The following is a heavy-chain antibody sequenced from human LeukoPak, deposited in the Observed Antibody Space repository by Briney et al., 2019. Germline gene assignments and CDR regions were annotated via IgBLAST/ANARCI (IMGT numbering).Heavy chain of an antibody. J-gene: IGHJ4*02. CDR2: IKSKTGDGTT. Sequence: PGGSLRLSCAASGFTFSNAWMSWVRQVPGKGLEWVGRIKSKTGDGTTDYAAPVIGRFNISRDDSKNTLYLQMNSLKSEDTALYYCTTGGLWYVDYWGQGILVTVSS. V-gene: IGHV3-15*01. D-gene: IGHD6-13*01. CDR3: TTGGLWYVDY. CDR1: GFTFSNAW.